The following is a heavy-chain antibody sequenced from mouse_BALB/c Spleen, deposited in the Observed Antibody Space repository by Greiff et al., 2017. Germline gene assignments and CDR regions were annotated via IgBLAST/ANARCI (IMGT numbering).Heavy chain of an antibody. CDR3: ARASYGYDTMDY. CDR1: GFTFSSFG. V-gene: IGHV5-17*02. Sequence: EVHLVESGGGLVQPGGSRKLSCAASGFTFSSFGMHWVRQAPEKGLEWVAYISSGSSTIYYAHTVKGRFTISRDNAKNTLYLEMSSLRSEDTAMYYCARASYGYDTMDYWGQGTSVTVSS. J-gene: IGHJ4*01. D-gene: IGHD2-9*01. CDR2: ISSGSSTI.